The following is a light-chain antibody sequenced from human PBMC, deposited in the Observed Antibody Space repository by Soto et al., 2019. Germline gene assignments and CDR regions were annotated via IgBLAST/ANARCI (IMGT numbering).Light chain of an antibody. CDR1: NIGSKS. Sequence: SYELTQPPSVSVAPGQTARITCGGTNIGSKSVHWYQQKPGQAPVLVVYDDSDRPSGIPERFSGSNSGNTATLTISRVEAGDEADYYCQVWDSSSASCVFGTGTKLTVL. CDR3: QVWDSSSASCV. CDR2: DDS. J-gene: IGLJ1*01. V-gene: IGLV3-21*02.